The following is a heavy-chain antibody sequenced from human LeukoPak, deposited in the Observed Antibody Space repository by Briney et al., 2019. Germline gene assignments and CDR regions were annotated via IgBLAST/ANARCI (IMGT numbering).Heavy chain of an antibody. CDR3: ARGGKASEDY. J-gene: IGHJ4*02. V-gene: IGHV4-39*07. Sequence: KPSETLSLTCTVSGGSISSSSYYWGWIRQPPGKGLEWIGSIYYSGSTYYNPSLKSRVTISVDTSKNQFSLKLSSVTAADTAVYYCARGGKASEDYWGQGTLVTVSS. D-gene: IGHD3-16*01. CDR1: GGSISSSSYY. CDR2: IYYSGST.